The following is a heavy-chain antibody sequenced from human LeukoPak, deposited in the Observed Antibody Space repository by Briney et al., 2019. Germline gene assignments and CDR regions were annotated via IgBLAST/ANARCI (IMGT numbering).Heavy chain of an antibody. CDR2: ISAYNGNT. J-gene: IGHJ4*02. Sequence: ASVKVSCKASGYTFTSYGISWVRQAPGQGLEWMGWISAYNGNTNYAQKLQGRVTMTTDTSTSTAYMELSSLRSEDTAVYYCARVGGCSSTSCYTGFEYWGQGTLVTVSS. V-gene: IGHV1-18*01. CDR3: ARVGGCSSTSCYTGFEY. CDR1: GYTFTSYG. D-gene: IGHD2-2*02.